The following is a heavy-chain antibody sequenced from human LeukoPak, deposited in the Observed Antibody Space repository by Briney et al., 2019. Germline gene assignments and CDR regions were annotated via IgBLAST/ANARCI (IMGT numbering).Heavy chain of an antibody. CDR2: ISYDGSNK. Sequence: GGSLRLSCAASGFTFSSYAMHWVRQAPGKGLEWVAVISYDGSNKYYADSVKGRFTISRDNSKNTLYLQMNSLRAEDTAVYYCARGGGRFYDSSGYDYWGQGTLVTVSS. CDR3: ARGGGRFYDSSGYDY. CDR1: GFTFSSYA. J-gene: IGHJ4*02. D-gene: IGHD3-22*01. V-gene: IGHV3-30-3*01.